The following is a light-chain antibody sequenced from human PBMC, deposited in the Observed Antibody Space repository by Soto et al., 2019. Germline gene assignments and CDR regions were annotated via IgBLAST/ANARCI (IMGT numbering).Light chain of an antibody. V-gene: IGKV3-15*01. J-gene: IGKJ1*01. CDR3: QQYNNWPRT. Sequence: EIVMTQSPATLSLSPGQRATLSCGASQSVSSKLAWYQQRPGQAPRLLIYSASTRATGIPARFSGSGSGTEFTLTISSLQSEDFAVYYCQQYNNWPRTFGQGTKVDIK. CDR1: QSVSSK. CDR2: SAS.